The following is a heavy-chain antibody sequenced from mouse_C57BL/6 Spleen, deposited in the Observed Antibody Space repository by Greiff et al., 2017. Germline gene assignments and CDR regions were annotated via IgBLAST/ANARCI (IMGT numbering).Heavy chain of an antibody. D-gene: IGHD2-1*01. CDR1: GFTFSDYG. CDR3: ARPFYYGNWYYFDY. J-gene: IGHJ2*01. V-gene: IGHV5-17*01. CDR2: ISSGSSTI. Sequence: EVKLMESGGGLVKPGGSLKLSCAASGFTFSDYGMHWVRQAPEKGLEWVAYISSGSSTIYYADTVKGRFTISRDNAKNTLFLQMTSLRSEDTAMYYCARPFYYGNWYYFDYWGQGTTRTVSS.